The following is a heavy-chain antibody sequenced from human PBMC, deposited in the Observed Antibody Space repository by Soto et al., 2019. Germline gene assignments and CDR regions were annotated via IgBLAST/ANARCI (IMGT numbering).Heavy chain of an antibody. V-gene: IGHV3-7*04. J-gene: IGHJ5*02. D-gene: IGHD2-8*01. CDR2: IKQDGSEE. CDR3: ARALGFLIDT. CDR1: GFSFSDHW. Sequence: EVQLVESGGGLVQPGGSLRLSCAASGFSFSDHWMNWVRQVPGKGLEWVAIIKQDGSEEHYVDSVKGRFTISRDNAKISLYLQMNSLRAEDTAVYYCARALGFLIDTWGQGTLVTVSS.